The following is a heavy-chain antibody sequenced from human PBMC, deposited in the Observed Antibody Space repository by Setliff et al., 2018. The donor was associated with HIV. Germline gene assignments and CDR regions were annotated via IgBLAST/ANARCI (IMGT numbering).Heavy chain of an antibody. V-gene: IGHV3-15*01. CDR2: IKSKEDGGTI. J-gene: IGHJ4*02. Sequence: PGGSLRLSCAASGMTFSDAWMTWVRQAPGKGLEWVGRIKSKEDGGTIEYAAPVKGRFTISRDDSKDTLYLQMNSLEIEDTAVYYCTTGTRLVDWGQGALVTVSS. CDR3: TTGTRLVD. D-gene: IGHD2-21*01. CDR1: GMTFSDAW.